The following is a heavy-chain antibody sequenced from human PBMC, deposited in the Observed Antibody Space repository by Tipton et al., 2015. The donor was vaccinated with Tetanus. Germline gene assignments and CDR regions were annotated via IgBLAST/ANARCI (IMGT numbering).Heavy chain of an antibody. J-gene: IGHJ6*02. CDR1: GGTFSSYA. CDR3: ARDLLNYDSSGYYYGSGMDV. V-gene: IGHV1-69*06. Sequence: QLVQSGAEVKKPGSSVKVSCKTSGGTFSSYAISWVRQAPGQGLEWMGGIIPIFGTANYAQKFQGRVMITADKSTSTAYVELSSLRSEDTAVYYCARDLLNYDSSGYYYGSGMDVWGQGTTVTVSS. CDR2: IIPIFGTA. D-gene: IGHD3-22*01.